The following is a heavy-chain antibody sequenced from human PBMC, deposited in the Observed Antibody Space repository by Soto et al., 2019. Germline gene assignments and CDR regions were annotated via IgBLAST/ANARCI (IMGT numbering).Heavy chain of an antibody. J-gene: IGHJ6*02. V-gene: IGHV3-30*18. Sequence: GGSLRLSCAASGFTLSSYGMHWVRQAPGKGLEWVAVISYDGSNKYYADSVKGRFTISRDNSKNTLYLQMNSLRAEDTAVYYCAKGGITVDDGMDVWGQGTTVTVSS. CDR3: AKGGITVDDGMDV. CDR1: GFTLSSYG. CDR2: ISYDGSNK. D-gene: IGHD3-10*01.